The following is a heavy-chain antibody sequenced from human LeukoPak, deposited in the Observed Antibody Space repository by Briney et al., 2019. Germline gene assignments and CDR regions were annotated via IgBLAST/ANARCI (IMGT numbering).Heavy chain of an antibody. CDR2: IGGGGDRT. V-gene: IGHV3-23*01. Sequence: GGSLRLSCAASGFTFSSYAMYWVRQAPGKGLEWVSFIGGGGDRTFYADSVKGRFTTSREDSENTLYLQMNSLKAEDTAIYYCAKKRKSDVGYDFDYWGQGILVTVSS. J-gene: IGHJ4*02. CDR3: AKKRKSDVGYDFDY. D-gene: IGHD5-12*01. CDR1: GFTFSSYA.